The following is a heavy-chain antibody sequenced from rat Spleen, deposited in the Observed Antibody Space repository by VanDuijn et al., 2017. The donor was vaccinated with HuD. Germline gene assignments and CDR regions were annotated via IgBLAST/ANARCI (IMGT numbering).Heavy chain of an antibody. D-gene: IGHD4-3*01. J-gene: IGHJ2*01. CDR3: ARDEIGVPDY. V-gene: IGHV2-41*01. CDR1: GFSLTIYN. CDR2: IWNTGGT. Sequence: QVQLKESGPGLVQPSQTLSLTCTVAGFSLTIYNVHWVRQPPGKGLEWMGVIWNTGGTRYNSALKTRLSISKDTSKSQVFLKMNSLQTEDTATYYCARDEIGVPDYWGQGVMVTVSS.